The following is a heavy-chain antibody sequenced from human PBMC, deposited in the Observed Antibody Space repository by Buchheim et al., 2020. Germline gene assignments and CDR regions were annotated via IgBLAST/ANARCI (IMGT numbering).Heavy chain of an antibody. CDR3: ARSGHCTNGVCYTFESSHFGY. Sequence: QVQLQESGPGLVKPSQTLSLTCTVSGGSISSGGYYWSWIRQHPGKGLEWIGYIYYSGSTYYNPSLKSRVTISVDTSKNQFSLKLSSVTAADTAVYYCARSGHCTNGVCYTFESSHFGYWGQGTL. D-gene: IGHD2-8*01. V-gene: IGHV4-31*03. J-gene: IGHJ4*02. CDR1: GGSISSGGYY. CDR2: IYYSGST.